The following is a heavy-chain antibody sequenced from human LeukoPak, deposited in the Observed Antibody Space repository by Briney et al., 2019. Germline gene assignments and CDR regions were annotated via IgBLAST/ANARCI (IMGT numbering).Heavy chain of an antibody. CDR1: GGTFSSYA. CDR3: ARDAGYYYDSSSYYRN. V-gene: IGHV1-69*13. D-gene: IGHD3-22*01. J-gene: IGHJ4*02. CDR2: IIPIFGTA. Sequence: GASVKVSCKASGGTFSSYAISWVRQAPGQGLEWMGGIIPIFGTANYAQKFQGRVTITADESTSTAYMELSSLRSEDTAVYYCARDAGYYYDSSSYYRNWGQGTLVTVSS.